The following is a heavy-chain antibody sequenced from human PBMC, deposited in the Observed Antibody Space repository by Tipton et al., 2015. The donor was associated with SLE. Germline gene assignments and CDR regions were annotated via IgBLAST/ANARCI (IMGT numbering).Heavy chain of an antibody. D-gene: IGHD1-20*01. V-gene: IGHV4-34*01. CDR2: INHSGST. CDR3: ARARSLITGTTGGTFDY. CDR1: GGSFSGYY. J-gene: IGHJ4*02. Sequence: TLSLTCAVYGGSFSGYYWSWIRQPPGKGLEWIGEINHSGSTNYNLSLKSRVTISVDTSKNQFSLKLSSVTAADTAVYYCARARSLITGTTGGTFDYWGQGTLVTVSS.